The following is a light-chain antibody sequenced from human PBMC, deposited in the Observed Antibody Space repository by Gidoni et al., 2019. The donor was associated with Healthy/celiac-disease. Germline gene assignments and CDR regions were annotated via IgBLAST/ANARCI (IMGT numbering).Light chain of an antibody. V-gene: IGLV1-44*01. CDR2: SNN. J-gene: IGLJ3*02. Sequence: QSVLTQLPSASGTPGQRVTISCSGSSSNIGSNTVHWYQQLPGTAPKLLIYSNNQRPSGVPERFSGSKSGTSASLAIGGLQSEDETDYHCAAWDDSLKGWVFGGGTKLTVL. CDR1: SSNIGSNT. CDR3: AAWDDSLKGWV.